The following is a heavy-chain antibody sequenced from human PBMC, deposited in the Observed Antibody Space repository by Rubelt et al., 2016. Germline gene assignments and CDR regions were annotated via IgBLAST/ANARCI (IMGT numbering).Heavy chain of an antibody. J-gene: IGHJ4*02. V-gene: IGHV3-30*04. D-gene: IGHD2-8*02. CDR3: ARDLSTGYFDY. CDR2: ISYDGSNK. CDR1: GFTFSSYA. Sequence: SGFTFSSYAMHWVRQAPGKRLEWVAVISYDGSNKYYADSVKGRFTISRDNSKNTLYLQMNSLRAEDTAVYYCARDLSTGYFDYWGQGTLVTVSS.